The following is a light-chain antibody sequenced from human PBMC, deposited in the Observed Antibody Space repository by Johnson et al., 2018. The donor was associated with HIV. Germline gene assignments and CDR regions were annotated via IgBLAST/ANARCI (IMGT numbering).Light chain of an antibody. CDR2: ENN. Sequence: HSVLTQPPSVSAAPGQKVTFSCSGSSSNIGENFVSWYQHLPGTAPKLLIYENNKRPSGIPDRFSASKSGTSATLGITGLQTGDEADYYCGTWDSSLSAGVFGTGTKVTVL. V-gene: IGLV1-51*02. CDR3: GTWDSSLSAGV. J-gene: IGLJ1*01. CDR1: SSNIGENF.